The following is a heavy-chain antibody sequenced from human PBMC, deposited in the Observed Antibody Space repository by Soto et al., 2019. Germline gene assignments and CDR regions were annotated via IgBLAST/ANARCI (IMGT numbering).Heavy chain of an antibody. CDR1: GYRFTNCW. CDR2: IYPGDSDT. CDR3: ASTDIVSTIDDGRDAFDI. D-gene: IGHD5-12*01. J-gene: IGHJ3*02. Sequence: GESLKISCKGSGYRFTNCWIGWVRQMPGKGLEWMGVIYPGDSDTRYSPSFQGQVTISADKSISTAYLQWSSLKASDTAIYYCASTDIVSTIDDGRDAFDIWGQGAMVTVSS. V-gene: IGHV5-51*01.